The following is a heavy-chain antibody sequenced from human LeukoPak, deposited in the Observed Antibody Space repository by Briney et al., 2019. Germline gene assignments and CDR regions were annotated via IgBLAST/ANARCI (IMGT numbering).Heavy chain of an antibody. V-gene: IGHV4-34*01. D-gene: IGHD3-22*01. J-gene: IGHJ4*02. CDR3: ARSSVRYYYDSSGSFDY. Sequence: SETLSLTCAVYGGSFSGYYWSWIRQPPGKGLEWIGEINHSGSTNYNPSLKSRVTISVDTSKNQFSLKLSSVTAADTAVYYCARSSVRYYYDSSGSFDYWGQGTLVTVSS. CDR2: INHSGST. CDR1: GGSFSGYY.